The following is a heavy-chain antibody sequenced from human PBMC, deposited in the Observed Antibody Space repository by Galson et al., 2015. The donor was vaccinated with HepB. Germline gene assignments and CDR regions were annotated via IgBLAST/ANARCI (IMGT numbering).Heavy chain of an antibody. CDR3: VKVNYGSGSFLDY. CDR2: IRENGAIT. J-gene: IGHJ4*02. V-gene: IGHV3-64D*06. Sequence: SLRLSCAGSGFTFRNYAMHWVRQAPGKGLEFVPAIRENGAITYYADSVKDRFNISRDNSKNTLYLQMSNLAPEDTALYYCVKVNYGSGSFLDYWGQGALVTVSS. D-gene: IGHD3-10*01. CDR1: GFTFRNYA.